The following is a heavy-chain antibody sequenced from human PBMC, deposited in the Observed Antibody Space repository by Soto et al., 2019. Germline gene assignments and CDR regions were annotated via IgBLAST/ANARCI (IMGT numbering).Heavy chain of an antibody. J-gene: IGHJ3*02. CDR2: ISNTAITN. V-gene: IGHV3-11*01. D-gene: IGHD2-15*01. CDR3: ARDCRLVGVVAATRDAFDI. CDR1: GFSFSEYS. Sequence: PGGSLRLSCVASGFSFSEYSMTWMRQAPGGGLDFVAFISNTAITNYYADSVKGRFTVSRDNSKNTLFLQLNSLRAEDTAVYYCARDCRLVGVVAATRDAFDIWGQGTMVTVSS.